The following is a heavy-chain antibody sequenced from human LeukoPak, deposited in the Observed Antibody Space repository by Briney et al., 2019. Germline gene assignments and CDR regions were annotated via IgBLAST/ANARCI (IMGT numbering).Heavy chain of an antibody. CDR3: AREYRGYSYGSIDY. D-gene: IGHD5-18*01. Sequence: SETLSLTCTVSGGSISSGDYYWSWIRQPPGKGLEWIGYIYYSGSTYYNPSPQSRVTISVDTSKNQFSLKLSSVTAADTAVYYCAREYRGYSYGSIDYWGQGTLVTVSS. CDR2: IYYSGST. CDR1: GGSISSGDYY. V-gene: IGHV4-30-4*08. J-gene: IGHJ4*02.